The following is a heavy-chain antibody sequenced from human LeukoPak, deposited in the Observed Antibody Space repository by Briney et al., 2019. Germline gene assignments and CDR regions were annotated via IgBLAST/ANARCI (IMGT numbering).Heavy chain of an antibody. J-gene: IGHJ4*02. CDR2: IDQDGSEI. Sequence: GGSLRLSCAASGFTFSGYWMSWVRQAPGKGPEWVANIDQDGSEIYYVDSVKGRLTISRDNAKNSLSLHMNSLRAEDTAVYYCARVAAAGFDCWGQGTLVTVSS. CDR3: ARVAAAGFDC. V-gene: IGHV3-7*04. D-gene: IGHD6-13*01. CDR1: GFTFSGYW.